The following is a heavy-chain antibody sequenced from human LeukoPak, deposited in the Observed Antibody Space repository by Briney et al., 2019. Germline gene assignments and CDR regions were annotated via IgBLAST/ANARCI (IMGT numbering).Heavy chain of an antibody. CDR1: GFIFSSYW. Sequence: GGSLRLSCAASGFIFSSYWMSWVRQAPGKGLEWVANIKQDGSEKYYVDSVKGRFTISRDNAKNSLYVQMNSLRAEDTAVCHCARVRGILGAFDIWGQGTMVTVSS. J-gene: IGHJ3*02. CDR2: IKQDGSEK. CDR3: ARVRGILGAFDI. V-gene: IGHV3-7*01. D-gene: IGHD1-1*01.